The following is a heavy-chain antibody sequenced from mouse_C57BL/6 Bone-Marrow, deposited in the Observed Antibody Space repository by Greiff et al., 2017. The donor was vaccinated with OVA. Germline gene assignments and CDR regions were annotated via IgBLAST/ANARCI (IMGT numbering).Heavy chain of an antibody. CDR2: IYPGDGDT. J-gene: IGHJ2*01. CDR1: GYAFSSSW. V-gene: IGHV1-82*01. Sequence: QVQLQQSGPELVKPGASVKISCKASGYAFSSSWMNWVKQRPGKGLEWIGRIYPGDGDTNYNGKFKGKATLTADKSSSTAYMQLSSLTSEDSAVYFCARGDTVVGDYWGQGTTLTVSS. CDR3: ARGDTVVGDY. D-gene: IGHD1-1*01.